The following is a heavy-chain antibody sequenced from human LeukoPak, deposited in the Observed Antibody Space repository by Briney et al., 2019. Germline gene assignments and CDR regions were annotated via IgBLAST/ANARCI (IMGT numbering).Heavy chain of an antibody. V-gene: IGHV3-48*02. CDR3: ARDQGGYYGSGSYPDY. J-gene: IGHJ4*02. D-gene: IGHD3-10*01. CDR2: ISSSSSTI. Sequence: PGGSLRLSCAASGFTFSSYAMSWVRQAPGKGLEWVSYISSSSSTIYYADSVKGRFTISRDNAKNSLYLQMNSLRDEDTAVYYCARDQGGYYGSGSYPDYWGQGTLVTVSS. CDR1: GFTFSSYA.